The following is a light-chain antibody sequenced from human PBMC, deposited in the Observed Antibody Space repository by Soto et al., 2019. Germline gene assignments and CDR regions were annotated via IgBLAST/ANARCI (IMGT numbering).Light chain of an antibody. CDR3: QSYDSSLSGGV. J-gene: IGLJ3*02. CDR1: SSNIGAAYD. CDR2: GNS. V-gene: IGLV1-40*01. Sequence: QSVLTQPPSVSGAPGQRVTISCTGSSSNIGAAYDVPWYQQLPGTAPKLLIYGNSNRPSGVPDRFSGSKSGTSASLAITGLRAEDEADYYCQSYDSSLSGGVFGGGTKLTVL.